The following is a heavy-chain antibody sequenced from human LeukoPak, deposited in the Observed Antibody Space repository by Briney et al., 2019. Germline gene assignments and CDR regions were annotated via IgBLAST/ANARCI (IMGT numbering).Heavy chain of an antibody. Sequence: GGSLRLSCAASGFTFSNYWMHWVRQAPGKGLVWVSSISSSSSYIYYADSVKGRFTISRDNAKNSLYLQMNSLRAEDTAVYYCARDARYYDSSGYDYWGQGTLVTVSS. V-gene: IGHV3-21*01. CDR1: GFTFSNYW. CDR3: ARDARYYDSSGYDY. J-gene: IGHJ4*02. CDR2: ISSSSSYI. D-gene: IGHD3-22*01.